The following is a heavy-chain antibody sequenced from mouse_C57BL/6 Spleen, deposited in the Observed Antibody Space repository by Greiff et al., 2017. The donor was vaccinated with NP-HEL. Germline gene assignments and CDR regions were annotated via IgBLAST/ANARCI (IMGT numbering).Heavy chain of an antibody. J-gene: IGHJ3*01. CDR1: GFTFSNYW. D-gene: IGHD2-12*01. CDR2: IRLKSDNYAT. Sequence: EVQGVESGGGLVQPGGSMKLSCVASGFTFSNYWMNWVRQSPEKGLEWVAQIRLKSDNYATHYAESVKGRFTISRDDSKSSVYLQMNNLRAEDTGIYYCLRRAWFAYWSQGTLVTVSA. V-gene: IGHV6-3*01. CDR3: LRRAWFAY.